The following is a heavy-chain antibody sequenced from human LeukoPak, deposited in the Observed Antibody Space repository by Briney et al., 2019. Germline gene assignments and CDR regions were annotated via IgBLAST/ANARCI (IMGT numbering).Heavy chain of an antibody. Sequence: PGGSLRLSCAASGFTFSDYYMSWNRQAPGKGLEWVSYISSSGSTIYYADSVKGRFTISRDNAKNSLYLQMNSLRAEDTAVYYCARYYYDSSGYLYYCYMDVWGKGTTVTVSS. CDR3: ARYYYDSSGYLYYCYMDV. V-gene: IGHV3-11*04. J-gene: IGHJ6*03. CDR2: ISSSGSTI. D-gene: IGHD3-22*01. CDR1: GFTFSDYY.